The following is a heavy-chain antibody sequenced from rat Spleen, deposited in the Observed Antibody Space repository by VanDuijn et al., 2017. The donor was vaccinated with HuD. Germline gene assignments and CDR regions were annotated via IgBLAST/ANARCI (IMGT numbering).Heavy chain of an antibody. CDR1: GFSLTDYS. Sequence: QVQLKESGPGLVQPSQTLSLTCTVSGFSLTDYSVHWVRQPPGKGLEWMGRMKYDGDTYYNSALKSRLSISRDTSKSQVFLEMNSLQTEDTATYYCVREANSPGITFDYWGQGVMVTVSS. CDR3: VREANSPGITFDY. CDR2: MKYDGDT. V-gene: IGHV2S30*01. J-gene: IGHJ2*01. D-gene: IGHD1-4*01.